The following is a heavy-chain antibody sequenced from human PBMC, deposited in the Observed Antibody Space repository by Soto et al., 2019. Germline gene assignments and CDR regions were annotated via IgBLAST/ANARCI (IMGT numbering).Heavy chain of an antibody. D-gene: IGHD2-2*01. CDR3: AKDHMPARLFYYYDGMDV. Sequence: EVQLLESGGGLVQPGGSLRLSCAASGFTFSSYAMSWVRQAPGKGLEWVSAISGSGGSTYYADSVKGRFTISRDTSKNTLYLQMNSRRAEDTAVYYWAKDHMPARLFYYYDGMDVWGQGTAVTVSS. V-gene: IGHV3-23*01. J-gene: IGHJ6*02. CDR2: ISGSGGST. CDR1: GFTFSSYA.